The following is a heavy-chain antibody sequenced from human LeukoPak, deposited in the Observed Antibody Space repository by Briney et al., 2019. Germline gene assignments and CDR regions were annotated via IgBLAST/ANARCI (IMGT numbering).Heavy chain of an antibody. CDR3: ARTRSQVLRFLEWKPRRNYYYYMDV. Sequence: ASVKVSCKASGYTFTSYGISWVRQAPGQGLEWMGIINPSGGSTSYAQKFQGRVTMTRDTSTSTVYMELSSLRSEDTAVYYCARTRSQVLRFLEWKPRRNYYYYMDVWGKGTTVTVSS. CDR1: GYTFTSYG. V-gene: IGHV1-46*01. CDR2: INPSGGST. J-gene: IGHJ6*03. D-gene: IGHD3-3*01.